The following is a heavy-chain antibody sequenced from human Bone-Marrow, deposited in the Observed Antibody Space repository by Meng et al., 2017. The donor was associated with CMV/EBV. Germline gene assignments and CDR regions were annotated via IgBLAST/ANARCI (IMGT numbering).Heavy chain of an antibody. J-gene: IGHJ4*02. CDR3: AREVPRYSFDF. CDR2: MTPNSGGP. D-gene: IGHD5-18*01. Sequence: ASVKVSCKASGYSFAAYYMHWVRQAPGQRFEWLGWMTPNSGGPQYAQKFQGRVTMTRNTSISTAYMELSSLRSEDTAVYYCAREVPRYSFDFWGQGTLVTVSS. V-gene: IGHV1-2*02. CDR1: GYSFAAYY.